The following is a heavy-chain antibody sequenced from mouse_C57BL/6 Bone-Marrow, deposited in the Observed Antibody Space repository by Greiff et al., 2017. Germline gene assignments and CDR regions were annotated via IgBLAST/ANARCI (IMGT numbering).Heavy chain of an antibody. CDR2: IHPSDSVT. V-gene: IGHV1-74*01. Sequence: VQLQQPGAELVKPGASVKVSCKASGYTFTSYWMHWVKQRPGQGLEWIGRIHPSDSVTNYNQQFKGKATLTVDKSSSTAYMQLSSLASEDSAVYYCAYGSSSYYFDYWGQGTTLTVSS. CDR1: GYTFTSYW. CDR3: AYGSSSYYFDY. D-gene: IGHD1-1*01. J-gene: IGHJ2*01.